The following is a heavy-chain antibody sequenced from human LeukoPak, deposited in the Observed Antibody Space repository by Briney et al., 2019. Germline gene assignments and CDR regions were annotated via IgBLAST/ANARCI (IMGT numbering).Heavy chain of an antibody. J-gene: IGHJ3*02. CDR3: ARVRHCGGECYDAFGI. CDR2: IYTSGST. D-gene: IGHD2-21*01. V-gene: IGHV4-4*07. CDR1: GGSISSYS. Sequence: SETLSLTCSVSGGSISSYSWNWIRQPAGKGLEWIGRIYTSGSTNYNPSLKSRVTLSVDTSKNHFSLRLNSVTAADTAVYYCARVRHCGGECYDAFGIWGQGTMVTVSS.